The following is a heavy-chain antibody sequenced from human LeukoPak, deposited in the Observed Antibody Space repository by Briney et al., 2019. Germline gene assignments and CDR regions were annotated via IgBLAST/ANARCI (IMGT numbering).Heavy chain of an antibody. D-gene: IGHD5-24*01. CDR1: GESFSGYY. Sequence: SETLSLTCGVYGESFSGYYWSWLRQPPGKGLEWIGEINPRGSTNYNPSLKSRVTLTADTSKNQFSLTLNSVTAADTAVYYCARRRLGYYFDDWGQGTLVTVSS. CDR3: ARRRLGYYFDD. CDR2: INPRGST. J-gene: IGHJ4*02. V-gene: IGHV4-34*01.